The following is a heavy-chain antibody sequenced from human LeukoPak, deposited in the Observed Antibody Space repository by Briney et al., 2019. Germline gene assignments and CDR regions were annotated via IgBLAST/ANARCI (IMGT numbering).Heavy chain of an antibody. V-gene: IGHV6-1*01. CDR2: TYYRSKWYN. D-gene: IGHD2-2*01. Sequence: SQTLSLTCAISGDSVSSNSAAWNWIRQSPSRVLDRLGRTYYRSKWYNDYAVSVKSRITINPDTSKNQFSLQLNSVTPEDTAVYYCARASVVVPAAMRGGYYYYMDVWGKGTTVTISS. CDR1: GDSVSSNSAA. CDR3: ARASVVVPAAMRGGYYYYMDV. J-gene: IGHJ6*03.